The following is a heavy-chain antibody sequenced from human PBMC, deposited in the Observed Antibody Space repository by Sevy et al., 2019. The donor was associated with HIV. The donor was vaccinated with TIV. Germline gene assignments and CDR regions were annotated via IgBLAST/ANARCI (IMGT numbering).Heavy chain of an antibody. CDR3: AKDYSAGITFVRGAYRARGDYFDY. CDR1: GFTFRTSG. J-gene: IGHJ4*02. D-gene: IGHD3-10*01. V-gene: IGHV3-30*18. Sequence: GGSLRLSCVTSGFTFRTSGMHWVRQSPGKGLEWVAIISYDEAHKNYADSVRDRFSISKDNSKNTLYLQMSSLKTEDTAVYYCAKDYSAGITFVRGAYRARGDYFDYWGQGTQVTVSS. CDR2: ISYDEAHK.